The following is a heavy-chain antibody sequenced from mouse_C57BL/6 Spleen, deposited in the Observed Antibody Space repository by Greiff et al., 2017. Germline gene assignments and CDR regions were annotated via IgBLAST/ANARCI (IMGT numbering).Heavy chain of an antibody. J-gene: IGHJ4*01. CDR3: VRPSFHDAMDY. CDR2: IRSKSNNYAT. D-gene: IGHD6-1*01. CDR1: GFSFNTYA. Sequence: EVQLVESGGGLVQPKGSLKLSCAASGFSFNTYAMNWVRQAPGKGLEWVARIRSKSNNYATYYADSVKDRFTISRDDSESMLYLQMNNLKTEDTAMYYCVRPSFHDAMDYWGQGTSVTVSS. V-gene: IGHV10-1*01.